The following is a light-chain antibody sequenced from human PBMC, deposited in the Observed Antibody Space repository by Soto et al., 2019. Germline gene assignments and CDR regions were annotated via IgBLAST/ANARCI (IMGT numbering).Light chain of an antibody. V-gene: IGKV3-15*01. J-gene: IGKJ2*01. CDR3: QQYNNWPQYT. CDR2: GAS. CDR1: QSVSSN. Sequence: EIVMTQSPATLSVSPGERATLSCRASQSVSSNLAWYQQKPGQAPRLLIYGASTRATGIPARFSGSGSGTEFTLTISSLQSEDFAVSYCQQYNNWPQYTFGQGTKLEIK.